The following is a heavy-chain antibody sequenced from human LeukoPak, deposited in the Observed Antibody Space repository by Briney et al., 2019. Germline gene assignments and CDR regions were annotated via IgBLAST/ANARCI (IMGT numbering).Heavy chain of an antibody. CDR3: AGLSAYDAGFDP. CDR1: SGSMRDYF. V-gene: IGHV4-59*01. D-gene: IGHD5-12*01. J-gene: IGHJ5*02. CDR2: IYHTGDT. Sequence: SETLSLTCTVSSGSMRDYFWTWIRQPPGKGLEWIGQIYHTGDTDYSPSLKSRLTMSLDTSKSHFSLKLNSVTAADTAVYYCAGLSAYDAGFDPWGQGALVSVSS.